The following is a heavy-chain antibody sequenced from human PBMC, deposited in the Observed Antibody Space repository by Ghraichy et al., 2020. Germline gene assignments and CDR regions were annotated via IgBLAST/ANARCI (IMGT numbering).Heavy chain of an antibody. Sequence: SETLSLACTVSGGSISSGGYYWSWIRQHPGKGLEWIGYIYYSGSTYYNPSLKSRVTISVDTSKNQFSLKLSSVTAADTAVYYCARVMGGSSPDYWGQGTLVTVSS. V-gene: IGHV4-31*03. J-gene: IGHJ4*02. CDR2: IYYSGST. CDR1: GGSISSGGYY. D-gene: IGHD1-26*01. CDR3: ARVMGGSSPDY.